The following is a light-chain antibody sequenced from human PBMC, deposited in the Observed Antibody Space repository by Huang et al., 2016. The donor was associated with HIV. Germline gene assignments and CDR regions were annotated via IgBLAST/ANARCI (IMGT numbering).Light chain of an antibody. CDR2: GAS. CDR1: QSVSDN. J-gene: IGKJ1*01. Sequence: EIVMTQSPATLSVSPGERATLSCRASQSVSDNLAWYQQKSGQAPRILIYGASTRATGIPARFSGSVSGTEFTLTISSLQSEDYGVYWCLQYNSWPRTFGQGTKVEIK. V-gene: IGKV3-15*01. CDR3: LQYNSWPRT.